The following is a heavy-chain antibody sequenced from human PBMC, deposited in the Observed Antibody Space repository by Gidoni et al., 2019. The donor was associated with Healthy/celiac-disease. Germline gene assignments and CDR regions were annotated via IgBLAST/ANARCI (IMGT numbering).Heavy chain of an antibody. CDR1: GFTFSSYA. Sequence: EVQLLESAGGLVQTGGSLRLSCAAAGFTFSSYAMSWVRQAPGKGLEWVSAIIGSGGSTYYAASVKGRFTISRDNSKNTLYLQMNSLRAEDTAVYYCAKAGAPGVYFDYWGQGTLVTVSS. CDR3: AKAGAPGVYFDY. V-gene: IGHV3-23*01. CDR2: IIGSGGST. J-gene: IGHJ4*02. D-gene: IGHD7-27*01.